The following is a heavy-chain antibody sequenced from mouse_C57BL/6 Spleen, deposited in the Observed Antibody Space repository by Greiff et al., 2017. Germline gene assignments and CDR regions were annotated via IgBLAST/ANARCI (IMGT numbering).Heavy chain of an antibody. CDR2: IDPSDSYT. J-gene: IGHJ1*03. CDR3: ARHYYGSSYGYFDV. CDR1: GYTFTSYW. Sequence: VQLQQPGAELMMPGASVKLSCKASGYTFTSYWMHWVKQRPGQGLEWIGEIDPSDSYTNYNQKFKGKSTLTVDKFSSTAYMQLSSLTSEDSAVYYCARHYYGSSYGYFDVWGTGTTVTVSS. V-gene: IGHV1-69*01. D-gene: IGHD1-1*01.